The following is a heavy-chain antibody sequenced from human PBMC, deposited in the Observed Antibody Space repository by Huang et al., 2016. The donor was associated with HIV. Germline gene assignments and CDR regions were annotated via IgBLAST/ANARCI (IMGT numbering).Heavy chain of an antibody. D-gene: IGHD3-10*01. Sequence: EVQLVESGGGLVQPGGSLRLSCTASGFTFSSYWMSWVRQAPGKGLDWVANIKQDGSEKYDGDSGKGRFSISRDNAKNSLYLQMNSLRAEDTAVYYCARRLRYYYGSGRTSGYFDYWGQGTLVTVSS. CDR2: IKQDGSEK. V-gene: IGHV3-7*01. CDR1: GFTFSSYW. J-gene: IGHJ4*02. CDR3: ARRLRYYYGSGRTSGYFDY.